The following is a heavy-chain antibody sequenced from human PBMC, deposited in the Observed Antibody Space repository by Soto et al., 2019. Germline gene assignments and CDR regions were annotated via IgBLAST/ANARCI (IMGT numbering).Heavy chain of an antibody. V-gene: IGHV2-70*04. Sequence: SGPTLVNPTQTLTLTCTFSGFSLSTSGMRVSWIRQPPGKALEWLARIDWDDDKFYSTSLKTRLTISKDTSKNQVVLTMTNMDPVDTATYYCARTRDTAMAYSFDYWGQGTLVTVSS. J-gene: IGHJ4*02. CDR1: GFSLSTSGMR. CDR3: ARTRDTAMAYSFDY. CDR2: IDWDDDK. D-gene: IGHD5-18*01.